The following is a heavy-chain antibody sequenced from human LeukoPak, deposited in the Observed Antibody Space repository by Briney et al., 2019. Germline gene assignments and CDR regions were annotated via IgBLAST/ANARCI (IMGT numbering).Heavy chain of an antibody. Sequence: GGSLRLSCAASGFTFSSNYMSWVRQAPGKGLEWVAVIYSGGSTYYADSVKGRFTISRDNSKNTLYLQMNSLRAEDTAVYYCAREGYCSSTSCYVDYWGQGTLVTVSS. CDR3: AREGYCSSTSCYVDY. V-gene: IGHV3-66*01. J-gene: IGHJ4*02. D-gene: IGHD2-2*01. CDR1: GFTFSSNY. CDR2: IYSGGST.